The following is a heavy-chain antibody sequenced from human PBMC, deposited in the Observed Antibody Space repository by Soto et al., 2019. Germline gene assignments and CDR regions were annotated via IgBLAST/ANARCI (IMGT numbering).Heavy chain of an antibody. CDR3: ACYGYCSGGSCPSLDY. J-gene: IGHJ4*02. Sequence: GGSLRLSCAASGFTFSSYSMNWVRQAPGKGLEWVSSISSSSSYIYYADSVKGRFTISRDNAKNSLYLQMNSLRAEDTAVYYCACYGYCSGGSCPSLDYWGQGTLVTVSS. V-gene: IGHV3-21*01. D-gene: IGHD2-15*01. CDR2: ISSSSSYI. CDR1: GFTFSSYS.